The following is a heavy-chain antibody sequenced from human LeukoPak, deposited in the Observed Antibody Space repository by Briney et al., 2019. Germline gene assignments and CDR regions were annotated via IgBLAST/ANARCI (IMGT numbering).Heavy chain of an antibody. V-gene: IGHV3-21*01. CDR2: ISSIISYI. CDR3: ARELAAQGPDY. Sequence: GRSLRLSCAASGPTFISYSMKSVRQAPGKGLEWVSSISSIISYINYTHSVKGRFTISRDNGKNSLYLQMNSLRAEDTAVYYCARELAAQGPDYWGQGTVVTVSS. CDR1: GPTFISYS. J-gene: IGHJ4*02. D-gene: IGHD6-19*01.